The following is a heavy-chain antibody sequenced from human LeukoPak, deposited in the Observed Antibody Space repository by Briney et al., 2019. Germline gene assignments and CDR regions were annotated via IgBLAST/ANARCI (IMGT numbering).Heavy chain of an antibody. CDR1: GYTFTSYY. CDR3: ARGRSYDFWSGYSGPDAFDI. J-gene: IGHJ3*02. D-gene: IGHD3-3*01. Sequence: ASVKVSCKASGYTFTSYYMHWVRQAPGQGLEWMGIINPSGGSTSYAQKFQGRVTMTRDTSISTAYMELSRLRSDDTAVYYCARGRSYDFWSGYSGPDAFDIWGQGTMVTVSS. CDR2: INPSGGST. V-gene: IGHV1-46*01.